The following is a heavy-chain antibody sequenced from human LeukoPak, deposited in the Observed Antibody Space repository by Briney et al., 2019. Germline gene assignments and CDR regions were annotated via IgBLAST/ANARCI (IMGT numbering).Heavy chain of an antibody. CDR3: ARDIGEELPTGDLTDAFDI. Sequence: ASVKVSCKASGYTFTGYYMHWVRQAPGQGLEWMGWINPNSGGTNYAQKFQGRVTMTRDTSISTAYMELSRLRSDDTAVYYCARDIGEELPTGDLTDAFDIWGQGTMVTVSS. J-gene: IGHJ3*02. V-gene: IGHV1-2*02. D-gene: IGHD1-26*01. CDR1: GYTFTGYY. CDR2: INPNSGGT.